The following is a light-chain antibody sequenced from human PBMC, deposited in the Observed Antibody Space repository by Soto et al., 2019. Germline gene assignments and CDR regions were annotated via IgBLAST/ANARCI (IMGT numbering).Light chain of an antibody. CDR2: GAS. CDR3: QQYGSSGT. CDR1: RTVSSNY. J-gene: IGKJ1*01. V-gene: IGKV3-20*01. Sequence: EIILTQSPDTLSLSPGERATLSCRASRTVSSNYLAWCQQRPGQAPRLLIYGASTRAAGIPDRFSGSGSGTDFTLTISRLEPEDFAVCYCQQYGSSGTFGQGTKV.